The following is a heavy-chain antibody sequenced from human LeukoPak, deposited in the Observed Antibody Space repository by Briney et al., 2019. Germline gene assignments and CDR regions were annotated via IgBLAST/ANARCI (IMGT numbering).Heavy chain of an antibody. CDR2: IYYSGST. D-gene: IGHD3-9*01. CDR1: GGSISSGDYY. Sequence: PSETLSLTCSVSGGSISSGDYYWSWIRQPPGKGLEWIGYIYYSGSTYYNPSLKSRVTISADTSKNQISLSLSSVTAADTALYFCARVGGHTYYDTLTGLMKWFDPWGQGTLVTVSS. V-gene: IGHV4-30-4*01. CDR3: ARVGGHTYYDTLTGLMKWFDP. J-gene: IGHJ5*02.